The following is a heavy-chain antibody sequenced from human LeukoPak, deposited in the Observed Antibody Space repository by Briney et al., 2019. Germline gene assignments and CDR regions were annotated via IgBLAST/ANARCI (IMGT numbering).Heavy chain of an antibody. V-gene: IGHV3-66*04. J-gene: IGHJ4*02. Sequence: PGGSLRLSCAASRFTVSSNYMTWVRQAAGKGLEWVSVIYSGGSTYYADSVKGRFTISRDNSKNTLYLQMNSLRAEDTAVYYCARLRGLYSDTNRYQTALDCWGQGTLVTVSS. D-gene: IGHD1-26*01. CDR1: RFTVSSNY. CDR3: ARLRGLYSDTNRYQTALDC. CDR2: IYSGGST.